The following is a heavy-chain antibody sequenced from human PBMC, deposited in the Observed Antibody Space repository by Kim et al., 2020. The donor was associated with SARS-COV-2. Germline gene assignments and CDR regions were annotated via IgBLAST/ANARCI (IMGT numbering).Heavy chain of an antibody. CDR3: ARHSGVLEWLSPWDY. D-gene: IGHD3-3*01. J-gene: IGHJ4*02. Sequence: PSLKSRVTISVDTSKNQFSLKLSSVTAADTAVYYCARHSGVLEWLSPWDYWGQGTLVTVSS. V-gene: IGHV4-39*01.